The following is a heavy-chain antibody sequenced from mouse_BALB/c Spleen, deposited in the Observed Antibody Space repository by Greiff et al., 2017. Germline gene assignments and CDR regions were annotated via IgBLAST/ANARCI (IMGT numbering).Heavy chain of an antibody. V-gene: IGHV5-6*02. CDR2: ISSGGSYT. CDR3: ARHGDYDAMDY. D-gene: IGHD1-1*02. J-gene: IGHJ4*01. Sequence: DVKLVESGGDLVKPGGSLKLSCAASGFTFSSYGMSWVRQTPDKRLEWVATISSGGSYTYYPDSVKGRFTISRDNAKNTLYLQMSSLKSEDTAMYYCARHGDYDAMDYWGQGTSDTVSS. CDR1: GFTFSSYG.